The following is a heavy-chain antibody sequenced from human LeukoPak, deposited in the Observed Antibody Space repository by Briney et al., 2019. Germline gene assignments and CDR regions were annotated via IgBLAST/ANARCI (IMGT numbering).Heavy chain of an antibody. CDR1: GFTFSSSA. D-gene: IGHD3-10*01. J-gene: IGHJ5*02. Sequence: GGSLRLSCAASGFTFSSSAMSWVRQAPGKGLEWLSTISGGGGSTYYADSVKGRFTISRDNFKNTLSLQMNGLRVEDTALYYCVNSGFDPWGQGTLVTVSS. CDR2: ISGGGGST. CDR3: VNSGFDP. V-gene: IGHV3-23*01.